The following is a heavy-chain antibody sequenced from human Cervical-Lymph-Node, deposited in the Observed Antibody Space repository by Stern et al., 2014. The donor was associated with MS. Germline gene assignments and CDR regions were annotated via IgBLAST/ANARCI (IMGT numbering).Heavy chain of an antibody. CDR2: IIPIFGTA. Sequence: QVQLVQSGAEVKKPGSSVKVSCKASGCTFSSYAISWVRQAPGQGLEWMGGIIPIFGTANYAQKIQGRVTITADESTSTAYMELSSLRSEDTAVYYCVFAAAVHPTSDYWGQGTLVTVSS. CDR3: VFAAAVHPTSDY. V-gene: IGHV1-69*01. J-gene: IGHJ4*02. CDR1: GCTFSSYA. D-gene: IGHD6-13*01.